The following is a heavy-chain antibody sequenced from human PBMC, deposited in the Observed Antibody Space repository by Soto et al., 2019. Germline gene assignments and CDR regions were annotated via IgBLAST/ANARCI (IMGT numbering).Heavy chain of an antibody. D-gene: IGHD4-17*01. CDR1: GITFSSYD. Sequence: EVQLLKSGGGVVQPGGSLRVSCAASGITFSSYDMSWVRQVPGKGLEWVSGISGSGGNTYYADSVKGRFTISRDNSKSTLYLQMNGLRAGDTAVYYCANSYGRGGYWGQGTLVTVSS. J-gene: IGHJ4*02. CDR2: ISGSGGNT. CDR3: ANSYGRGGY. V-gene: IGHV3-23*01.